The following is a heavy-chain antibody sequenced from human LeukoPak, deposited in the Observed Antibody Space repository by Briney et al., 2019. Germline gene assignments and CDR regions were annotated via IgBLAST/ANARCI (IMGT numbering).Heavy chain of an antibody. CDR2: INPSGGST. Sequence: ASVKVSCKASGYTFTSYYMHWVRQAPGQGLEWMGIINPSGGSTSDAQKFQGRVTMTRDTSTSTVYMELSSLRSDDTAVYYCARDQREQQLAYYYYYMDVWGQGTTVTVSS. J-gene: IGHJ6*03. V-gene: IGHV1-46*01. CDR1: GYTFTSYY. CDR3: ARDQREQQLAYYYYYMDV. D-gene: IGHD6-13*01.